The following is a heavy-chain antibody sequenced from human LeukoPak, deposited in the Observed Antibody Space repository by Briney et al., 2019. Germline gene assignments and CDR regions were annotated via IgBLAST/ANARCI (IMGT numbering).Heavy chain of an antibody. CDR1: GGSISSSNW. CDR3: ARGGSYFDAFDI. CDR2: IYHSGST. J-gene: IGHJ3*02. Sequence: SETLSLTCAVSGGSISSSNWWSWIRQPPGKGLEWIGYIYHSGSTYYNPSLKSRVTISVDRSKNQFSLKLSSVTAADTAVYYCARGGSYFDAFDIWGQGTMVTVSS. V-gene: IGHV4-30-2*01. D-gene: IGHD1-26*01.